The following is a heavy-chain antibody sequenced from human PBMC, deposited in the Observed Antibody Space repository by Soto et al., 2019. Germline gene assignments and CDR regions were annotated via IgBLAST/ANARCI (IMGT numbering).Heavy chain of an antibody. V-gene: IGHV1-69*13. CDR1: GGTFSSYA. J-gene: IGHJ4*02. D-gene: IGHD4-17*01. CDR3: AKDPLTVTPYFDY. Sequence: GASVKVSCKASGGTFSSYAISWVRQAPGQGLEWMGGIIPIFGTANYAQKFQGRVTITADESTSTAYMELSSLRAEDTAVYYCAKDPLTVTPYFDYWGQGTLVTVSS. CDR2: IIPIFGTA.